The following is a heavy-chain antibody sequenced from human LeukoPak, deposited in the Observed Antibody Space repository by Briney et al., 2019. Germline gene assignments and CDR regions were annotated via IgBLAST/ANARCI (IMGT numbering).Heavy chain of an antibody. Sequence: GGSLRLSCAASGFTLSSYSMKWVRQAQGKGGEGLCYIGVGSRNIIDNEDAGKSQFTISRHDAKNSLYLQMNSLRAEDTAVYFCARDFGPRLYAFDVWGQGTMITVSS. CDR3: ARDFGPRLYAFDV. CDR1: GFTLSSYS. CDR2: IGVGSRNII. J-gene: IGHJ3*01. V-gene: IGHV3-48*04. D-gene: IGHD3-16*01.